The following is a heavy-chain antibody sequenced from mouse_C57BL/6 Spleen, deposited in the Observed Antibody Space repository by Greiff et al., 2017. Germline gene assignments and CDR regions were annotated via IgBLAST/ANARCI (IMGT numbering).Heavy chain of an antibody. J-gene: IGHJ3*01. D-gene: IGHD2-3*01. CDR2: IYPGSGST. CDR1: GYTFTSYW. CDR3: AREGIYDGYSWFAY. Sequence: VQLQQPGAELVKPGASVKMSCKASGYTFTSYWITWVKQRPGQGLEWIGDIYPGSGSTNYNEKFKSKATLTVDTSSSTAYMQLSSLTSEDSAVYYCAREGIYDGYSWFAYWGQGTLVTVSA. V-gene: IGHV1-55*01.